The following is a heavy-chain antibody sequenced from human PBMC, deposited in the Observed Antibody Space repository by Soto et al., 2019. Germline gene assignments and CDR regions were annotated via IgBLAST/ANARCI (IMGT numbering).Heavy chain of an antibody. D-gene: IGHD1-26*01. J-gene: IGHJ4*02. CDR3: AKDDGAGFKS. Sequence: QVNLVQSGTEMKKPGSSVMVSCKVSGGDLSNSGISWVRQAPGQGLEWMGGIFPLLAMVDYSQKFQGRVTISADASTNTAYMDLRSLRFEDTIVYYCAKDDGAGFKSWGQGTLVIVSS. V-gene: IGHV1-69*04. CDR2: IFPLLAMV. CDR1: GGDLSNSG.